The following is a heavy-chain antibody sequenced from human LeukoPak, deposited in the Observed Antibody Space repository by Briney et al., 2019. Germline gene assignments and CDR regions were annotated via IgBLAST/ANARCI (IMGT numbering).Heavy chain of an antibody. D-gene: IGHD5-12*01. J-gene: IGHJ4*02. CDR1: GFDLSYYV. Sequence: QPGGSLRLSCEASGFDLSYYVMSWVRQAPGKGLEWVSSISGTSSSTYYADSVKGRFTISRDNAKNSLYLQMDSLRAEDTALYYCAKEPNKYSGYDYFDFWGQGTLVTVSS. CDR2: ISGTSSST. CDR3: AKEPNKYSGYDYFDF. V-gene: IGHV3-23*01.